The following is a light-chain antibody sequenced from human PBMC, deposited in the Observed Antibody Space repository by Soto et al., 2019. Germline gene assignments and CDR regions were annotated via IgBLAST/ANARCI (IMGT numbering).Light chain of an antibody. J-gene: IGKJ1*01. CDR3: QKYNTYPWT. Sequence: DIQMTQSPATLSASVGDRVTITCRASQSISSWLAWYQQKPGKVPKLLIDDASSLESGVPSRFSGSGSGTEFTHTISSLQPDDFATYYCQKYNTYPWTFGQGTQVEIK. CDR1: QSISSW. CDR2: DAS. V-gene: IGKV1-5*01.